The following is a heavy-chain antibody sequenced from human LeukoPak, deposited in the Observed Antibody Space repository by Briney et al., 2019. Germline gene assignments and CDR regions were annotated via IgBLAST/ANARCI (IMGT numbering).Heavy chain of an antibody. V-gene: IGHV4-59*08. CDR2: IYYSGST. CDR1: GGSISSYC. D-gene: IGHD2-2*01. Sequence: SETLSLTCTVSGGSISSYCWSWIRQPPGKGLEWVGYIYYSGSTNYNPSLKSRVTTSVDTSKNQLSLKLSSVTAADTAVYYCARVTGYCSSTSCFGYFDYWGQGTLVTVSS. CDR3: ARVTGYCSSTSCFGYFDY. J-gene: IGHJ4*02.